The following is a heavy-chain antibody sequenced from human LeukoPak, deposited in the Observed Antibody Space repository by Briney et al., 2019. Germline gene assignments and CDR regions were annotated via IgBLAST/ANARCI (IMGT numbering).Heavy chain of an antibody. CDR2: IKQDGSEK. CDR3: AKDHPLCRSSTSCSSYGMDV. V-gene: IGHV3-7*01. J-gene: IGHJ6*02. Sequence: HAGGSLRLSCAASGFTFSSYWMSWVRQAPGKGLEWVANIKQDGSEKYYVDSVRGRFTISRDNAKNSLYLQMNSLRAEDTAVYYCAKDHPLCRSSTSCSSYGMDVWGQGTTVTVSS. D-gene: IGHD2-2*01. CDR1: GFTFSSYW.